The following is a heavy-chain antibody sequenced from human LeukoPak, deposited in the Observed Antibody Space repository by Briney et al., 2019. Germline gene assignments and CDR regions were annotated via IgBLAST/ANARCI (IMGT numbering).Heavy chain of an antibody. CDR3: ARAERSYDAFDI. D-gene: IGHD1-26*01. J-gene: IGHJ3*02. Sequence: SVKVSCKASGGTFSSYAISWVRQAPGQGLGWMGGIIPIFGTANYAQKFQGRVTITTDESTSTAYMELSSLRSEDTAVYYCARAERSYDAFDIWGQGTMVTVSS. CDR2: IIPIFGTA. CDR1: GGTFSSYA. V-gene: IGHV1-69*05.